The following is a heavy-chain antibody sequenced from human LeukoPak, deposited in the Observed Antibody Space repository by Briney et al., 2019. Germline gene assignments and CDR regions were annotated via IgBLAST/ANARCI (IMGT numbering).Heavy chain of an antibody. CDR3: ARFAYSSSWYWFDP. V-gene: IGHV4-39*07. Sequence: SETLSLTCTVSGGSISSSSYYWSWIRQPPGKGLEWIGEINHSGSTNYNPSLKSRVTISVDTSKNQFSLKLSSVTAADTAVYYCARFAYSSSWYWFDPWGQGTLVTVSS. CDR2: INHSGST. D-gene: IGHD6-13*01. CDR1: GGSISSSSYY. J-gene: IGHJ5*02.